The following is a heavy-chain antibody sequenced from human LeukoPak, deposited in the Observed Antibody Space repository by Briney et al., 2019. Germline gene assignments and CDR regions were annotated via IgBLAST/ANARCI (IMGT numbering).Heavy chain of an antibody. Sequence: HPGGSLRLSCAASGFSFSSYWMNWVRQAPGKGLVWVAHINTDGRTTTYADSVKGRFTVARDNAKNTLYLEMNRLRAEDTAVYYCARDNTYMFDYWGQGTQVTVSS. CDR2: INTDGRTT. CDR3: ARDNTYMFDY. CDR1: GFSFSSYW. J-gene: IGHJ4*02. D-gene: IGHD2-2*02. V-gene: IGHV3-74*01.